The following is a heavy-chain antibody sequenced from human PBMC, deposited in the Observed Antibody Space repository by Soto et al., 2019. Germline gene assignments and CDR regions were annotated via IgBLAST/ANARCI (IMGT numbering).Heavy chain of an antibody. CDR1: GGSISRVNW. J-gene: IGHJ4*02. CDR3: ARRYGRCLDY. CDR2: IYYSGST. V-gene: IGHV4-4*02. D-gene: IGHD3-16*01. Sequence: SETLSLTCTVSGGSISRVNWWSWVRQPPGKGLEWIGEIYYSGSTNYNPSLKSRVTISVDTSKNQFSLKLSSVTAADTAVYYCARRYGRCLDYWGQGTLVTVSS.